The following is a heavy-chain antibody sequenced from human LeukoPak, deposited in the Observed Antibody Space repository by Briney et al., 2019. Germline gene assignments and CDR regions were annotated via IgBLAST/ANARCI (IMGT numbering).Heavy chain of an antibody. CDR2: INPNCGGT. V-gene: IGHV1-2*02. CDR3: AIPGITGTTYADY. J-gene: IGHJ4*02. D-gene: IGHD1-7*01. Sequence: GASVKVSCKASGYTFTSYGISWVRQAPGQGLEWMGWINPNCGGTNYAQKFQGRVTMTRDTSISTAYMELSRLRSDDTAVYYCAIPGITGTTYADYWGQGTLVTVSS. CDR1: GYTFTSYG.